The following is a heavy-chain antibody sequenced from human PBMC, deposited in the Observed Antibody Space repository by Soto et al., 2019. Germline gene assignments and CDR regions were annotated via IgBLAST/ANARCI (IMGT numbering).Heavy chain of an antibody. CDR2: ISSSANRI. V-gene: IGHV3-48*03. D-gene: IGHD3-22*01. J-gene: IGHJ5*02. CDR3: ARGVYDSNGYSYP. CDR1: GFNFSSYE. Sequence: GGSVRLSCAASGFNFSSYEMNWVRQAPGKGLEWISYISSSANRIYYADSVKGRFTISRDNPKNSLYLQMNSLRAEDTAVYYCARGVYDSNGYSYPWGQGTLVTAPQ.